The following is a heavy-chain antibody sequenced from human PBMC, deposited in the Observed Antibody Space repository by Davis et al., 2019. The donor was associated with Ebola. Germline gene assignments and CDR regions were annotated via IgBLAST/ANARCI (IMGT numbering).Heavy chain of an antibody. J-gene: IGHJ5*02. CDR2: MNPNSGNT. CDR1: GYTFTSYD. Sequence: ASVKVSCKASGYTFTSYDINWVRQATGQGLEWMGWMNPNSGNTGCAQKFQGRVTITRNTSISTAYMELSSLRSEDTAVYYCARGRSPYSSSNNWFDPWGQGTLVTVSS. V-gene: IGHV1-8*03. D-gene: IGHD6-13*01. CDR3: ARGRSPYSSSNNWFDP.